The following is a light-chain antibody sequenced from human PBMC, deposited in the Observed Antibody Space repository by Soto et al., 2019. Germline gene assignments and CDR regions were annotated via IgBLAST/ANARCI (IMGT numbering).Light chain of an antibody. CDR3: HHRKNWPFT. CDR1: QSVSSY. CDR2: DAS. Sequence: EILLTQSPSTLSLSPGERATVSGRASQSVSSYLAWYQHKPGQVPRLLIYDASNMAPGIPARFSASGSGTAFTLTISSLGSEEFAMYYCHHRKNWPFTFSGGTQVEIK. J-gene: IGKJ4*01. V-gene: IGKV3-11*01.